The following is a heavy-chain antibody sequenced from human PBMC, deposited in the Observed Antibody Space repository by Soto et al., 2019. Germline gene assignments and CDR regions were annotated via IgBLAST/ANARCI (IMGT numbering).Heavy chain of an antibody. J-gene: IGHJ6*02. V-gene: IGHV3-23*01. CDR1: GFTFSSYA. Sequence: GGSLRLSCEASGFTFSSYAMSWVRQAPGEGLERVSAISGSGGSTYYADSVKGRFTISRDNSKNTLYLQMNSLRAEDTAVYYCAKGTGYSSSWPHYYYYGMDVWGQGTTVTVSS. CDR2: ISGSGGST. D-gene: IGHD6-13*01. CDR3: AKGTGYSSSWPHYYYYGMDV.